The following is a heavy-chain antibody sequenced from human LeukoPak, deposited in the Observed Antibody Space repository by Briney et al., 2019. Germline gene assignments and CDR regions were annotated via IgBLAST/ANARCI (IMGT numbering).Heavy chain of an antibody. V-gene: IGHV4-30-4*07. CDR1: GGSISSGDYS. CDR2: IYYSGST. CDR3: ARRHGYKGFDY. J-gene: IGHJ4*02. D-gene: IGHD5-24*01. Sequence: SETLSLTCAVSGGSISSGDYSWSWIRRPPGKGLEWIGYIYYSGSTYYNPSLKSRVTISVGSSKNHFSLNLTSVTAADTAMYYCARRHGYKGFDYWGQGTLVTVSS.